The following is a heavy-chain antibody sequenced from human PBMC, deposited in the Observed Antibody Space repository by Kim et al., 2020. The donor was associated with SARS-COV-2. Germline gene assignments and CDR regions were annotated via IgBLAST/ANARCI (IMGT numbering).Heavy chain of an antibody. CDR1: GYAFSSYG. V-gene: IGHV1-18*01. CDR3: ARDGSRYCSSTSCQSGYYYYGMDV. Sequence: ASVKVSCKASGYAFSSYGISWVRQAPGQGLEWMGWISAYNDNTNSAKKHQGRVTMTTDTSTSTAYMELRSLRSDDTAVYYCARDGSRYCSSTSCQSGYYYYGMDVWGQGTTVTVSS. CDR2: ISAYNDNT. D-gene: IGHD2-2*01. J-gene: IGHJ6*02.